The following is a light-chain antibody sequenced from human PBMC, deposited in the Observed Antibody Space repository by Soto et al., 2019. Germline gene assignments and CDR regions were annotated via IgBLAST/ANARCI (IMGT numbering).Light chain of an antibody. V-gene: IGKV2-30*02. CDR3: VQGTHWPIT. CDR2: KVS. J-gene: IGKJ5*01. Sequence: DVVMTQSPLSLPVTLGQPASISCGSSHILFHSDGNTYLSRLXQRQGHSQRXLIYKVSNRDSGVPDRFSATGSGTDVTLKISRVEAEDVGVYDGVQGTHWPITFGQGTRLEI. CDR1: HILFHSDGNTY.